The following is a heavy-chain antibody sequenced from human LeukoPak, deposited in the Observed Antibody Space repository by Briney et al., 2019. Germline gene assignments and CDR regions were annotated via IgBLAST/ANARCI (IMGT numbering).Heavy chain of an antibody. CDR3: AREVGIVVVTDAFDI. CDR2: IYYSGST. CDR1: GGSISSGGYY. Sequence: SETLSLTCTVSGGSISSGGYYWSWVRQHPGKGLEWIGYIYYSGSTYYNPSLKSRVTISVDTSKNQFSLKLSSVTAADTAVYYCAREVGIVVVTDAFDIWGQGTMVTVSS. J-gene: IGHJ3*02. V-gene: IGHV4-31*03. D-gene: IGHD3-22*01.